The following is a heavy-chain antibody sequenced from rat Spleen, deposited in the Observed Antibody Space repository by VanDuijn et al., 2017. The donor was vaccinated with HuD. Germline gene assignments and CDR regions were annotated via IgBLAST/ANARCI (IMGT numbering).Heavy chain of an antibody. Sequence: EVQLVESGGGLVQPGRSLKLSCAASGFSFRSFVMAWVRQAPKKGLEWVASITSGGSNTYYPDSVKGRFTISRDNAKSTLYLQMDSLRSEDTATYYCAKRGWYYFDYWGQGVMVTVSS. CDR2: ITSGGSNT. V-gene: IGHV5-25*01. CDR1: GFSFRSFV. J-gene: IGHJ2*01. CDR3: AKRGWYYFDY.